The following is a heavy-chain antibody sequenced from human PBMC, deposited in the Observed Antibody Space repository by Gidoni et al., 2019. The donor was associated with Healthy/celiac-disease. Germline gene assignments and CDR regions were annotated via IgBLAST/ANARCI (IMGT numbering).Heavy chain of an antibody. CDR1: GLTYSSYA. J-gene: IGHJ4*02. Sequence: QVQLVESGGGVVQPGRYLRLSCPASGLTYSSYAMDWVRQAPGKGLEWVAIISYDGSNKYYADSVKGRFTSSRDNSKNTLYLQMNSLRAEDTAVYYCARKVAVAPFDYWGQGTLVTVSS. CDR3: ARKVAVAPFDY. D-gene: IGHD6-19*01. CDR2: ISYDGSNK. V-gene: IGHV3-30-3*01.